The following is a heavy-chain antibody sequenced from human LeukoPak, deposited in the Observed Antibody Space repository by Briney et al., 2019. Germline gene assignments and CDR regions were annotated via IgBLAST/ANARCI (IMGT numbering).Heavy chain of an antibody. V-gene: IGHV1-2*02. Sequence: ASVKVSCKASGYTSTGYYMHWVRQAPGQGLEWMGWINPNSGGTNYAQKFQGRVTMTRDTSISTAYMELSRLRSDDTAVYYCARVPVRVQGVIIPYFDYWGQGTLVTVSS. J-gene: IGHJ4*02. D-gene: IGHD3-10*01. CDR1: GYTSTGYY. CDR2: INPNSGGT. CDR3: ARVPVRVQGVIIPYFDY.